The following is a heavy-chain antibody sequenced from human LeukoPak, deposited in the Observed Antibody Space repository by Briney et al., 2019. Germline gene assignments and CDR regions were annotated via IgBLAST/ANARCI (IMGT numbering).Heavy chain of an antibody. Sequence: GGSLRLSCAASGFTFSSYSMNWVRQAPGKGLEWVSSISSSSSYMYYADSVKGRFTISRDNAKNSLYLQMNSLRAEDTAVYYCARSFSSDYYDSSGYHDAFDIWGQGTMVTVSS. CDR2: ISSSSSYM. D-gene: IGHD3-22*01. J-gene: IGHJ3*02. CDR1: GFTFSSYS. V-gene: IGHV3-21*01. CDR3: ARSFSSDYYDSSGYHDAFDI.